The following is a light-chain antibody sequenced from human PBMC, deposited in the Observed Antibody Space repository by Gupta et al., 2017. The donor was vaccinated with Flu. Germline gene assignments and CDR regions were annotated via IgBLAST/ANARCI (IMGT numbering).Light chain of an antibody. Sequence: GDRVTITSRASQIISSYLNWYQQKPGKAPKLLINTASTLQRGVPSRFSGSASGTDFTLTISSLQPEDSATYYCQQSHSTPLSFGGGTKVQIK. CDR2: TAS. V-gene: IGKV1-39*01. J-gene: IGKJ4*01. CDR1: QIISSY. CDR3: QQSHSTPLS.